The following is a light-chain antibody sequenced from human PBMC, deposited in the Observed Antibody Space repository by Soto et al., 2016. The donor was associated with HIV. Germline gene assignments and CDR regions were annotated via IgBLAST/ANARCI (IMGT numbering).Light chain of an antibody. CDR2: DDS. CDR3: QVWDTSSHHVV. CDR1: NIGSKS. Sequence: SYVLTQPPSVSVAPGKTARITCGGNNIGSKSVHWYQQRPGQAPVLVVYDDSDRPLGIPERFSGSNSGNTATLTISRVEAGDEADYYCQVWDTSSHHVVFGGGTKVT. J-gene: IGLJ3*02. V-gene: IGLV3-21*03.